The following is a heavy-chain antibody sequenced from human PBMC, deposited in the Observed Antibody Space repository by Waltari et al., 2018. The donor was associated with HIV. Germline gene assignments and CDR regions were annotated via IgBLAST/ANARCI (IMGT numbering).Heavy chain of an antibody. J-gene: IGHJ6*02. CDR3: ARAPGSGYYYGMDV. Sequence: EVQLVESGGGLVQPGGSLRLSCAASGFTVSSNYMSWVRQAPGKGLEWVSVIYSGGSTYYADSVKGRFTISRDNSKNTLYLQMNSLRAEDTAVYYCARAPGSGYYYGMDVWGQGTTVTVSS. V-gene: IGHV3-66*01. CDR2: IYSGGST. CDR1: GFTVSSNY.